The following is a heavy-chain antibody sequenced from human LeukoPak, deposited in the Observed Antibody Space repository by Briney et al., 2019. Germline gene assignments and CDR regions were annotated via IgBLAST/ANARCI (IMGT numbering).Heavy chain of an antibody. CDR2: IHHSGST. Sequence: PSETLSLTCAVSGGSVSRSNWWNWVRQPPGKGLEWIGEIHHSGSTNYNPSLKSRVTMSVDKSKNQFSLKLSSVTAADTAVYYCARTEAVCSDTSCSNWFDPWGQGTLVTVSS. V-gene: IGHV4-4*02. CDR3: ARTEAVCSDTSCSNWFDP. J-gene: IGHJ5*02. CDR1: GGSVSRSNW. D-gene: IGHD2-2*01.